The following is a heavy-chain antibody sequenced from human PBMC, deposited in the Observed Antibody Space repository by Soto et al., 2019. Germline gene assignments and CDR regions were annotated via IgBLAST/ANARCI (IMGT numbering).Heavy chain of an antibody. D-gene: IGHD1-1*01. J-gene: IGHJ5*02. Sequence: SETLSLTCTVPGASISGFYWSWIRKSAGKGLEWIGRIYAAGTTDYNPSLKSRVMTSVDTSKKQFSLKLRSVTAADTAVYYCVRDGTKTLRDWFDPWGQGISVTVSS. CDR2: IYAAGTT. V-gene: IGHV4-4*07. CDR1: GASISGFY. CDR3: VRDGTKTLRDWFDP.